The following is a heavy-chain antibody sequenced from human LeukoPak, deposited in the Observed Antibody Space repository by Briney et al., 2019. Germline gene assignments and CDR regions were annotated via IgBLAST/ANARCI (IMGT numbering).Heavy chain of an antibody. CDR2: ISGSGGST. D-gene: IGHD6-13*01. Sequence: GGSLRLSCAASGFTFSSDAMSWVRQAPGKGLEWVSAISGSGGSTYYADSVKGRFTISRDNAKNSLYLQMNSLRAEDTAVYYCARSISSWYGYYYYYMDVWGKGTTVTISS. J-gene: IGHJ6*03. CDR3: ARSISSWYGYYYYYMDV. CDR1: GFTFSSDA. V-gene: IGHV3-23*01.